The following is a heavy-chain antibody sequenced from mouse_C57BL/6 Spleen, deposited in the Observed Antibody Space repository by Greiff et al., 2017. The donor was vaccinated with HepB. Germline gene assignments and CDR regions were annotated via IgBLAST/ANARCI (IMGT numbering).Heavy chain of an antibody. Sequence: QVQLKESGPGLVAPSQRLSITCTVSGFSLTSYGVHWVRQPPGKGLEWLVVICSDGSTTYNSAHKSRLTISKDNSKSQVFLKMSSLQTDDTAMYYCARQSYGNGAMDYWGQGTSVTVSS. CDR3: ARQSYGNGAMDY. V-gene: IGHV2-6-1*01. J-gene: IGHJ4*01. CDR1: GFSLTSYG. CDR2: ICSDGST. D-gene: IGHD1-1*01.